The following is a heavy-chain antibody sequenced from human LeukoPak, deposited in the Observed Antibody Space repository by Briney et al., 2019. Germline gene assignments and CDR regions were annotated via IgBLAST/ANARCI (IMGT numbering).Heavy chain of an antibody. D-gene: IGHD3-10*01. Sequence: GGSLRLSCAASGFTFSSYWMSWVRQAPGKGLEWVGRIKTKTEGGTTDYAAPVKGRFTISRDDSKNTVYLQMNSLKTEDTAVYYCASYGSGSHDYWGQGSLVTVSS. J-gene: IGHJ4*02. V-gene: IGHV3-15*01. CDR3: ASYGSGSHDY. CDR2: IKTKTEGGTT. CDR1: GFTFSSYW.